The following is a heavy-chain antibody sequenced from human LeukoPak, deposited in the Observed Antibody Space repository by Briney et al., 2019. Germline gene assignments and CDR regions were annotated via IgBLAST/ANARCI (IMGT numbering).Heavy chain of an antibody. CDR3: ARGKGPFDP. V-gene: IGHV3-53*01. CDR1: GFIVSSNC. CDR2: IYSGGST. Sequence: GGSLRLSCVASGFIVSSNCMSWVRQAPGKGLEWVSFIYSGGSTYYADSVKGRFTISRDNSKNTLYLQMNSLRAEDTAVYYCARGKGPFDPWGQGTLVTVSS. J-gene: IGHJ5*02.